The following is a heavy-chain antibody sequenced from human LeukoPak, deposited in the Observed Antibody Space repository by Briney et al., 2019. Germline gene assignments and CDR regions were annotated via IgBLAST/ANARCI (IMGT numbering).Heavy chain of an antibody. Sequence: AASVKVSCKASGGTFSSYAISWVRQAPGQGLEWMGGIIPIFGTANYAQKFQGRVTITTDESPSTAYMELSSLRSEDTAVYYCARAMSIAAAGDFDYWGQGTLVTVSS. CDR1: GGTFSSYA. V-gene: IGHV1-69*05. J-gene: IGHJ4*02. CDR3: ARAMSIAAAGDFDY. D-gene: IGHD6-13*01. CDR2: IIPIFGTA.